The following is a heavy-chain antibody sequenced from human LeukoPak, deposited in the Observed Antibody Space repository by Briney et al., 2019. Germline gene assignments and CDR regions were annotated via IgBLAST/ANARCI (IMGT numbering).Heavy chain of an antibody. CDR3: ARVKYCSSTSCYSYYFDY. CDR2: ISSSGSTI. CDR1: GFTFSDYY. Sequence: GGSLRLSCAASGFTFSDYYMSWIRQAPGKGLEWVSYISSSGSTIYYADSVKGRFTISRDNAKNSLYLQMNSLRAEDTAMYYCARVKYCSSTSCYSYYFDYWGQGTLVTVSS. D-gene: IGHD2-2*01. J-gene: IGHJ4*02. V-gene: IGHV3-11*01.